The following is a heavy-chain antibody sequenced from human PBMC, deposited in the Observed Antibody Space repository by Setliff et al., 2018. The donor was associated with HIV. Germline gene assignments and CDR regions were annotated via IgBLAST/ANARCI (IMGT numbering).Heavy chain of an antibody. Sequence: GSLRLSCAASGFTFNNAWMAWVRQAPGKGLEWVGRIMSETDGGTVDYAAPVKGRFTISRDNSKNTLYLQMNSLRAEDTAVYYCAKDRDERWFGELLSPFTFDYWGQGTLVTVSS. J-gene: IGHJ4*02. CDR2: IMSETDGGTV. V-gene: IGHV3-15*01. CDR1: GFTFNNAW. CDR3: AKDRDERWFGELLSPFTFDY. D-gene: IGHD3-10*01.